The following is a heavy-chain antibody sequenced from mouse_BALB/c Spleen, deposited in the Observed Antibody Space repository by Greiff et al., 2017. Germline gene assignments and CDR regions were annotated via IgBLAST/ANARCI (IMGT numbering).Heavy chain of an antibody. CDR1: GFTFSSFG. Sequence: DVMLVESGGGLVQPGGSRKLSCAASGFTFSSFGMHWVRQAPEKGLEWVAYISSGSSTIYYADTVKGRFTISRDNPKNTLFLQMTSLRSEDTAMYYCAREAWFAYWGQGTLVTVSA. CDR2: ISSGSSTI. J-gene: IGHJ3*01. V-gene: IGHV5-17*02. CDR3: AREAWFAY.